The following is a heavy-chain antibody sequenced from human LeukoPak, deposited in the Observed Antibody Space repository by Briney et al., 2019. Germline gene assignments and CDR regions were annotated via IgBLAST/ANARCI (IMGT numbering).Heavy chain of an antibody. J-gene: IGHJ4*02. CDR2: ISTNGGTT. CDR3: VRDRYCSGTSCYSLDY. CDR1: GFAFRSYA. Sequence: PGGSLRLSCSASGFAFRSYAMHWVRQAPGKGLEYVSAISTNGGTTYYADSVKGRFTLSRDNSKNTLYLQMSSLRAEDTAVYYCVRDRYCSGTSCYSLDYWGQGTLVTVSS. D-gene: IGHD2-2*01. V-gene: IGHV3-64D*09.